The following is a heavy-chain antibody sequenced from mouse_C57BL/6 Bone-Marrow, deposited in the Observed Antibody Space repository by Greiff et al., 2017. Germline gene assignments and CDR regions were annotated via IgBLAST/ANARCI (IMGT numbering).Heavy chain of an antibody. Sequence: QVQLQQPGAELVKPGASVKLSCKASGYTFTSYWMHWVKQRPGQGLEWIGMIHPHSGSTNYNAKFKSKATLTVDKSSRTAYMLLSSVTSEDSAVYYCARREYYGSSYELAVWGKGTLVTVSA. J-gene: IGHJ3*01. V-gene: IGHV1-64*01. CDR2: IHPHSGST. CDR1: GYTFTSYW. CDR3: ARREYYGSSYELAV. D-gene: IGHD1-1*01.